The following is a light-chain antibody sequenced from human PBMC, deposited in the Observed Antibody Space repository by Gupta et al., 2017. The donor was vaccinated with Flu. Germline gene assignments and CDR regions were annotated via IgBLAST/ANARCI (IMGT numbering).Light chain of an antibody. CDR3: SSFTTAKTYV. CDR1: NSDVGAYNF. V-gene: IGLV2-14*01. J-gene: IGLJ1*01. Sequence: HSALTQPASLSGSPGQSITISCTGTNSDVGAYNFVSWYQQHPGKAPKLILYEVSKRPAGISYRFSGSKSGNTASLTISGLQPDDEADYYCSSFTTAKTYVFGTGTKVTVL. CDR2: EVS.